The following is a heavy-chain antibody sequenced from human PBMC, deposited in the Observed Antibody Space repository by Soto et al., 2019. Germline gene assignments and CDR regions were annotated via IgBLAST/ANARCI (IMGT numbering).Heavy chain of an antibody. D-gene: IGHD3-10*01. J-gene: IGHJ4*02. CDR3: ARHFRYYYGSGSTLAFDY. V-gene: IGHV5-10-1*01. CDR1: GYSFTSYW. Sequence: EVQLVQSGAEVKKPGESLRISCKGSGYSFTSYWISWVRQMPGKGLEWMGRIDPSDSYTNYSPSFQGHVTISADKSISTAYQQWSSLKASDTAMYYCARHFRYYYGSGSTLAFDYWGQGTLVTVSS. CDR2: IDPSDSYT.